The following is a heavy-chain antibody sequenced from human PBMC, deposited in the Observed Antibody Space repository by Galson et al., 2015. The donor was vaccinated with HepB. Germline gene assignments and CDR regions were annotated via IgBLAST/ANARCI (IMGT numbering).Heavy chain of an antibody. J-gene: IGHJ3*02. CDR1: GFTFSSYA. CDR2: ISGSGGST. V-gene: IGHV3-23*01. D-gene: IGHD3-10*01. Sequence: SLRLSCAASGFTFSSYAMSWVRQAPGKGLEWVSAISGSGGSTYYADSVKGRFTISRDNSKNTLYLQMNSLRAEDMAVYYCAKDSTMVRGVIIWWDAFDIWGQGTMVTVSS. CDR3: AKDSTMVRGVIIWWDAFDI.